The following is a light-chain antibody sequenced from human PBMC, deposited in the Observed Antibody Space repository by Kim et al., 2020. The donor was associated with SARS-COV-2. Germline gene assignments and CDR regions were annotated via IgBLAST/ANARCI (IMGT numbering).Light chain of an antibody. V-gene: IGKV3-15*01. J-gene: IGKJ2*01. CDR3: QQYNLWYT. CDR2: NAS. CDR1: QSVSSS. Sequence: DIVMTQSPPTLSVSPGERVTLSCRASQSVSSSLAWYQQKPGQAPSLLIYNASTRATGIPARFSGSGSGTEFTLTISSLQSEDFAVYYCQQYNLWYTFGKGTNVEI.